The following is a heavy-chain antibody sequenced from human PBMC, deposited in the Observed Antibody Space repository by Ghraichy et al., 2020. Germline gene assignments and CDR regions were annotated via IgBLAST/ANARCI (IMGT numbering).Heavy chain of an antibody. D-gene: IGHD3-3*01. Sequence: GGSLRLSCAASGFTFSSYAMSWVRQAPGKGLEWVSAISGSGGSTYYADSVKGRFTISRDNSKNTLYLQMNSLRAEDTAVYYCAMNPPYDFWSGRGGYFDYWGQGTLVTVSS. CDR2: ISGSGGST. V-gene: IGHV3-23*01. CDR3: AMNPPYDFWSGRGGYFDY. J-gene: IGHJ4*02. CDR1: GFTFSSYA.